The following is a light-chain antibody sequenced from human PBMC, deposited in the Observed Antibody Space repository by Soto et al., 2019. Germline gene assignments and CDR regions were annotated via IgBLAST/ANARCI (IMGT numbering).Light chain of an antibody. CDR2: DAS. CDR3: QQYNSYPLT. Sequence: DILMTQSPSTLSASVGDRVTITCRASQSMSTWLAWYQQKPGRDPKLLIDDASRLETRVPSRFSGSGSGAEFTLTISSLQPHEFATFYCQQYNSYPLTFGGGTKVEIK. CDR1: QSMSTW. J-gene: IGKJ4*01. V-gene: IGKV1-5*01.